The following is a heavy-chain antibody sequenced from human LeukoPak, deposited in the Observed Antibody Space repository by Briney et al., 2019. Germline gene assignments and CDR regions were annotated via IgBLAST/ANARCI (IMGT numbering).Heavy chain of an antibody. CDR2: ISSSGSTI. CDR1: AFTFSSYE. V-gene: IGHV3-48*03. CDR3: ARGYTYGLDF. D-gene: IGHD5-18*01. J-gene: IGHJ4*02. Sequence: GGSLRLSCAASAFTFSSYEINWVRQAPGKGLEWVSYISSSGSTIYYADSVKGRFTISRHNAKNSLFLQMYSLRAEDTAVYYCARGYTYGLDFWGQGTLVTVSS.